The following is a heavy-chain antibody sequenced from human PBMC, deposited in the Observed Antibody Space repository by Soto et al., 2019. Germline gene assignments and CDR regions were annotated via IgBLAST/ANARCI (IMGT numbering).Heavy chain of an antibody. J-gene: IGHJ5*02. CDR1: GYGFTTYG. D-gene: IGHD1-26*01. CDR2: ISAHNGNT. V-gene: IGHV1-18*01. Sequence: ASVKVSCKGSGYGFTTYGITWVRQAPGQGLEWMAWISAHNGNTNYAQKLQGRVTMTTDTSTSTAYMELRSLRSDDTAVYYCARASGSSYWFDPWGQGTLVTVSS. CDR3: ARASGSSYWFDP.